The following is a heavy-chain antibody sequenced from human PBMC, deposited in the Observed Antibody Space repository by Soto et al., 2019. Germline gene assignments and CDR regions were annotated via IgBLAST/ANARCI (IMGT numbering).Heavy chain of an antibody. V-gene: IGHV3-30*18. Sequence: GGSLRLSCAASGFTFSSYGMHWVRQAPGKGLEWVAVISYDGSNKYYADSVKGRFTISRDNSKNTLYLQMNSLRAEDTAVYYCAKEGSDRYYYGIDVWGQGTTVTVSS. CDR3: AKEGSDRYYYGIDV. J-gene: IGHJ6*02. CDR2: ISYDGSNK. CDR1: GFTFSSYG.